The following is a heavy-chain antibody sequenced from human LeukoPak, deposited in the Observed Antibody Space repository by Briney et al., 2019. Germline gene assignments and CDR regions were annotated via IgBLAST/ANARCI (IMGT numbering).Heavy chain of an antibody. D-gene: IGHD1-14*01. CDR2: INPNSGGT. Sequence: GASVKVSCKASGYTFTGYYMHWVRQAPGQGLEWMGWINPNSGGTNYAQKFQGRVTMTRDTSISTAYMELSSLRSEDTAVYYCARGRYRGHTEFDYWGQGTLVTVSS. V-gene: IGHV1-2*02. CDR3: ARGRYRGHTEFDY. CDR1: GYTFTGYY. J-gene: IGHJ4*02.